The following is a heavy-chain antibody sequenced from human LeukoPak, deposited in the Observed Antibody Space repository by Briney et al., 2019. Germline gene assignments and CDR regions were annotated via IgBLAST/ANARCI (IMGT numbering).Heavy chain of an antibody. CDR1: GGSISSYY. V-gene: IGHV4-4*07. CDR3: ARVENDFWSGYGGRSGWFDP. D-gene: IGHD3-3*01. J-gene: IGHJ5*02. Sequence: PLETLSLTCTVSGGSISSYYWSWIRQPAGKGLEWIGRIYTSGSTNYNPSLKSRVTMSVDTSKNQFSLKLSSVTAADTAVYYCARVENDFWSGYGGRSGWFDPWGQGTLVTVSS. CDR2: IYTSGST.